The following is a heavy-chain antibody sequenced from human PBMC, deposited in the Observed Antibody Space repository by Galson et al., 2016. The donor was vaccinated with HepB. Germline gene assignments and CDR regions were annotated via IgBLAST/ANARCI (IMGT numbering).Heavy chain of an antibody. J-gene: IGHJ4*02. CDR1: GYTFTNYA. D-gene: IGHD1-14*01. Sequence: SVKVSCQASGYTFTNYAIHWVRQAPGQRLEWMGYVNAGHGDTKYSQKFRDRVTIIRDTSASIVYMYLSSLRSEDTAVYYCARDEGRKVLDSWGQGAPVTVSS. CDR2: VNAGHGDT. V-gene: IGHV1-3*01. CDR3: ARDEGRKVLDS.